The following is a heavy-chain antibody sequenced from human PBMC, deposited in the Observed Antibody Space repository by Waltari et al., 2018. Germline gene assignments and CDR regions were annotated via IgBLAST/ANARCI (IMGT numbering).Heavy chain of an antibody. CDR3: ARDCSGSWYYWFDP. CDR1: GGSISSSSYY. V-gene: IGHV4-39*07. J-gene: IGHJ5*02. D-gene: IGHD6-13*01. CDR2: IYYTGST. Sequence: QLRLQESGPGLVKPSETLSLTCTVSGGSISSSSYYWGWIRQPPGKGLEWIGSIYYTGSTYYNPSLKSRVTISVDTSKIQFSLKLSSVTAADTAVYYCARDCSGSWYYWFDPWGQGTLVTVSS.